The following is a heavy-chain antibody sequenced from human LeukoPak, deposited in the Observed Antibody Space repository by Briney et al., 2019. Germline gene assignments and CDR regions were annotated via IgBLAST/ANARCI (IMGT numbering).Heavy chain of an antibody. D-gene: IGHD3-22*01. CDR2: FDPEDGER. Sequence: GASVKVSCKVSGYTLTEFAMHWVRQAPGKGLERMGGFDPEDGERIYAQQFQGRVTMTEDTSTDTAYMELSSLRSEDTAVYYCAVVREYYENSGSPFDYWGPGTLVTVSS. J-gene: IGHJ4*02. CDR1: GYTLTEFA. CDR3: AVVREYYENSGSPFDY. V-gene: IGHV1-24*01.